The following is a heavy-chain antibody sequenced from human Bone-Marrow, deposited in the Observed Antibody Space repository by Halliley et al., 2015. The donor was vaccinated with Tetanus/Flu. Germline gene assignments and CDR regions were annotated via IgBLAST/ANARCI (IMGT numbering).Heavy chain of an antibody. CDR2: ISSSSLYI. D-gene: IGHD6-19*01. CDR1: GFTFNSYS. Sequence: SLRLSCAASGFTFNSYSISWVRQAPGKGLEWVSFISSSSLYIYYADSVKGRFTISRDNAKNSLSLQMNSLRAEDTAVYYCARHHIAVAGXXFDYWGQGTQVTVSS. V-gene: IGHV3-21*01. CDR3: ARHHIAVAGXXFDY. J-gene: IGHJ4*02.